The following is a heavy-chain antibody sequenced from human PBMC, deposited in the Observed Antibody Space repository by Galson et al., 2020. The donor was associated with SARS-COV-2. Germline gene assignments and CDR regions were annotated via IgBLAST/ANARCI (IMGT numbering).Heavy chain of an antibody. D-gene: IGHD3-10*01. J-gene: IGHJ4*02. Sequence: GGSLRLSCAASEFAFSRYAMNWVRQAPGKGLEWLSVISYDATNKYYADSAKGRFTISRDNSKNTLYLQVNSLRPEDTAVYYCSRDHDYIDSGNYYATSFDYWGQGTLVTVSS. CDR3: SRDHDYIDSGNYYATSFDY. CDR2: ISYDATNK. CDR1: EFAFSRYA. V-gene: IGHV3-30*04.